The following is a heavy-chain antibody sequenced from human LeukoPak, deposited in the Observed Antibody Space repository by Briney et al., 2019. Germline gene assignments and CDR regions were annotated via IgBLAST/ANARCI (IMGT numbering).Heavy chain of an antibody. V-gene: IGHV5-51*01. CDR3: ARRDSSGPANLNAFDI. CDR1: GYSFTSYW. Sequence: HGESLKISCKGSGYSFTSYWIGWVRQMPGKGLEWMGIIYPGDSDTRYSPSFQGQVTISADKSISTAYLQWSSLKASDTAMYYCARRDSSGPANLNAFDIWGQGTMVTVSS. D-gene: IGHD3-22*01. CDR2: IYPGDSDT. J-gene: IGHJ3*02.